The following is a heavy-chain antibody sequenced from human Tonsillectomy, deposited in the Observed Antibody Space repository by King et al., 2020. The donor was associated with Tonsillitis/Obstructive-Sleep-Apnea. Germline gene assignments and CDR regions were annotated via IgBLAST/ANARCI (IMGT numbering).Heavy chain of an antibody. J-gene: IGHJ4*02. CDR2: IYPGDSET. CDR3: ARAPLVVEWFRTPFAF. Sequence: QLVQSGGEVKKPGESLKISCKGSGFSFTNFWIGWVRQMPGKGLEWMGIIYPGDSETRYSPSFEGHVTFSVDKSIRTAYLQWSSLKASDTAMYYCARAPLVVEWFRTPFAFWGQGTLVTVSS. D-gene: IGHD3-3*01. CDR1: GFSFTNFW. V-gene: IGHV5-51*01.